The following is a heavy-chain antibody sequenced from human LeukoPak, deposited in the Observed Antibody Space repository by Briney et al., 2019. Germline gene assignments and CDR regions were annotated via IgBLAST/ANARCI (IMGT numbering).Heavy chain of an antibody. CDR2: IRNKANSYTT. V-gene: IGHV3-72*01. D-gene: IGHD4-23*01. Sequence: PGGSLRLSCAASGFTFSDHYMDWVRQAPGKGLEWVGRIRNKANSYTTEYAASVKGRFTISRDDSKNSLYLQMNSRKTEDTAVYYCARDGRSYGGWFDIWGQGTMVTVSS. J-gene: IGHJ3*02. CDR3: ARDGRSYGGWFDI. CDR1: GFTFSDHY.